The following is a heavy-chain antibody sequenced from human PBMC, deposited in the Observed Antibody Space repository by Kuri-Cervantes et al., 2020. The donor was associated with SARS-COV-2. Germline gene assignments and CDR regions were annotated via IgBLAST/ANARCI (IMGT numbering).Heavy chain of an antibody. CDR2: ISSGRRSI. D-gene: IGHD1-20*01. CDR3: VRGIVGPGYGITGSYLDS. CDR1: GFTFSSYA. J-gene: IGHJ4*02. Sequence: GESLKISCAASGFTFSSYAMAWVRQAPGKGLEWVSYISSGRRSIYYTDAVKGRFTISRDNGKNSLFLQMNSLRAEDTAVYYCVRGIVGPGYGITGSYLDSWGQGVLVTVSS. V-gene: IGHV3-48*01.